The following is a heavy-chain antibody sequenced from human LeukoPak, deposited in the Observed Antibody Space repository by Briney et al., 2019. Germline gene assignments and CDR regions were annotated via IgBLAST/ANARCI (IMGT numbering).Heavy chain of an antibody. D-gene: IGHD2-15*01. CDR2: IKQDGSEK. CDR3: ARGNWRYCSGGGCYYFDY. V-gene: IGHV3-7*01. J-gene: IGHJ4*02. Sequence: GGSLRLSCAASGFTFSSYWMSWVRQAPGKGLEWVANIKQDGSEKYYVDSVKGRFTISRDNAKNSLYLQMNSLRAEDTAVYYCARGNWRYCSGGGCYYFDYWGQGTLVTVSS. CDR1: GFTFSSYW.